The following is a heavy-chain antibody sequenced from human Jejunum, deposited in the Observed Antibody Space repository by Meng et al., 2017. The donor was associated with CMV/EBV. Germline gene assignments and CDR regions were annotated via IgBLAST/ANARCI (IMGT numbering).Heavy chain of an antibody. CDR3: ARDSVRSPGGY. D-gene: IGHD3-3*01. Sequence: KTYGYTFSDYYMRWVRQAPGQGLEWVGWINPNSGDTNYAQKFQGRVTMTRDTSISTAYMELSRLRSDDTAMYYCARDSVRSPGGYWGQGTLVTVSS. J-gene: IGHJ4*02. V-gene: IGHV1-2*02. CDR2: INPNSGDT. CDR1: GYTFSDYY.